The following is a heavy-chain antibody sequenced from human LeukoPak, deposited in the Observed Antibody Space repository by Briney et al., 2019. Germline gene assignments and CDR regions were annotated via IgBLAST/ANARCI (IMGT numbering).Heavy chain of an antibody. V-gene: IGHV4-39*01. Sequence: SETLSLTCTVSGXSISSSSHYWGWIRQPPGKGLEWIGIIFYSGNTYYTPSLKSRLTISIDTSKNQFSLNLSSVTAADTAVYYCVRMSSGYSDSWGQGTLVTASP. J-gene: IGHJ4*02. D-gene: IGHD3-22*01. CDR3: VRMSSGYSDS. CDR1: GXSISSSSHY. CDR2: IFYSGNT.